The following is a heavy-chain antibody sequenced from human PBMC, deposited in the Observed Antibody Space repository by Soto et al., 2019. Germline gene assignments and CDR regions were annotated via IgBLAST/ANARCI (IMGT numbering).Heavy chain of an antibody. CDR1: GFTFSSYG. CDR2: IWYDGSNK. J-gene: IGHJ4*02. Sequence: GGSLRLSCAASGFTFSSYGMHWVSKAPGKGLEWVAVIWYDGSNKYYADSVKGRFTISRGNSKNTLYLQMNSLRAEDTAVYYCARGVVVVAATSVEYFDYWGQGTLVTLSS. V-gene: IGHV3-33*01. D-gene: IGHD2-15*01. CDR3: ARGVVVVAATSVEYFDY.